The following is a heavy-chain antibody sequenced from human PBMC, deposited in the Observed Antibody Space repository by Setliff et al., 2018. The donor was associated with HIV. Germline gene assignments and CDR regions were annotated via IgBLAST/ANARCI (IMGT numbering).Heavy chain of an antibody. CDR2: INDFRST. V-gene: IGHV4-34*01. CDR3: ATRPDGATGSYFYMDV. D-gene: IGHD4-17*01. J-gene: IGHJ6*03. CDR1: GGSFSGHY. Sequence: SETLSLTCAVYGGSFSGHYWSWIRQPPGKGLEWIGEINDFRSTNYNPSLKTRVTISVDTSKKQFSLRLSSVTAADTAVYYCATRPDGATGSYFYMDVWGKGTTVTVSS.